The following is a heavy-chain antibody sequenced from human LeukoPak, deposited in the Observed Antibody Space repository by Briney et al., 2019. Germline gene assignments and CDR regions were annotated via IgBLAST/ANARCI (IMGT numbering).Heavy chain of an antibody. CDR2: ISGSGGST. J-gene: IGHJ4*02. D-gene: IGHD6-13*01. Sequence: GGSLRLSCAASGFTFSNFAMSWVRQAPGKGLEWVSSISGSGGSTYYADPVKGRFTISRGNSKNTLYLQISSLRAEDTALYYCAKDRLGAAAGDYFDYWGQGTLVTVSS. CDR1: GFTFSNFA. V-gene: IGHV3-23*01. CDR3: AKDRLGAAAGDYFDY.